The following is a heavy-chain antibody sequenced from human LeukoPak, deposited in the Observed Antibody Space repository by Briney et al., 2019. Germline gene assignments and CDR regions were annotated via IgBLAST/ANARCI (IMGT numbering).Heavy chain of an antibody. V-gene: IGHV4-38-2*02. CDR2: IYHSGTT. Sequence: SETLSLTCNVSGYSISSGYYWGWIRQPPGKGLEWIGSIYHSGTTYYNPSLKSRVIISVDTSKNQLSLKLNSVTAADTAVYYCARLPIVVVPASGFDYWGQGTLVTVSS. CDR3: ARLPIVVVPASGFDY. J-gene: IGHJ4*02. CDR1: GYSISSGYY. D-gene: IGHD2-2*01.